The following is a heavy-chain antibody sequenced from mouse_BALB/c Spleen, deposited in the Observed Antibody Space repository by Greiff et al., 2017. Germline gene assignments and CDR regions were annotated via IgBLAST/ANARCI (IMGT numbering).Heavy chain of an antibody. CDR1: GYTFTSYW. V-gene: IGHV1-7*01. J-gene: IGHJ1*01. Sequence: QVQLQQSGAELAKPGASVKMSCKASGYTFTSYWMHWVKQRPGQGLEWIGYINPSTGYTEYNQKFKDKATLTADKSSSTAYMQLSSLTSEDSAVYYCARGGYDLWYFDVWGAGTTVTVSS. D-gene: IGHD2-2*01. CDR2: INPSTGYT. CDR3: ARGGYDLWYFDV.